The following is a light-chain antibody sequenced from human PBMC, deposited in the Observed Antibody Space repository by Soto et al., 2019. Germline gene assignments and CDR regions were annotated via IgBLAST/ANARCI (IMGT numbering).Light chain of an antibody. CDR1: QSLSTY. J-gene: IGKJ2*01. CDR2: AAS. V-gene: IGKV1-39*01. Sequence: DIQMTQSPSSLSASVGARITITGRVSQSLSTYLNWYQQKPGRAPEVLISAASTLQSGVPSTFSGSGSGTDFTLTIRSLQSEDCATYYCQQTYSALYTFGEGLKVEI. CDR3: QQTYSALYT.